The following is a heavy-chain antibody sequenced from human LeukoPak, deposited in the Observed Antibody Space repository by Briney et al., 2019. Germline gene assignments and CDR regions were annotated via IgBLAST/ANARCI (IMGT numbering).Heavy chain of an antibody. V-gene: IGHV3-66*01. CDR1: GFIVSSNY. Sequence: PGGSLRLSCAASGFIVSSNYMSWVRQAPGKGLEWVSVIYSGGSTYYADSVKGRFTISRDNSKNTLYLQMNSLRAEDTAVYYCARDRTTVTKTGLAYYGMDVWGQGTTVTVSS. J-gene: IGHJ6*02. CDR3: ARDRTTVTKTGLAYYGMDV. CDR2: IYSGGST. D-gene: IGHD4-17*01.